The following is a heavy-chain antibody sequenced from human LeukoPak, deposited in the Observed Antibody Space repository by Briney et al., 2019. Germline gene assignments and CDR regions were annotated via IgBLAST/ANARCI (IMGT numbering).Heavy chain of an antibody. V-gene: IGHV4-59*01. CDR1: GGSISTYY. J-gene: IGHJ1*01. CDR2: IYHSGST. Sequence: SETLCLTCTVSGGSISTYYWNWIRQPPGKRLEWIGYIYHSGSTNYNPSLQSRVTISVDTSKNQFSLNLNSVTAADTAVYYCARGGAARLHFQNWGQGTLVTVSS. D-gene: IGHD6-6*01. CDR3: ARGGAARLHFQN.